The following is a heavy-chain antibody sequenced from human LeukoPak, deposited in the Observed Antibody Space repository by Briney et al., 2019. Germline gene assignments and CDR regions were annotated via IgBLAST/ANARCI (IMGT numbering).Heavy chain of an antibody. Sequence: GGSLRLSCAASGFTFSTYSMNWVRQAPGGGLEWVSYISSSSNTIYYADSVKGRFTISGDNAKNSLYLQMNSLRDEDTAVYYCARDILTKQAYSGYDNWGQGTLVTVSS. CDR1: GFTFSTYS. V-gene: IGHV3-48*02. CDR3: ARDILTKQAYSGYDN. D-gene: IGHD5-12*01. CDR2: ISSSSNTI. J-gene: IGHJ4*02.